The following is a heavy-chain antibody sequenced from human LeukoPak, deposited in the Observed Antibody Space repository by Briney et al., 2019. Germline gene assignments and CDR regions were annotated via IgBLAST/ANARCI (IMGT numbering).Heavy chain of an antibody. J-gene: IGHJ4*02. CDR1: GFTFSSYA. Sequence: GGSLRLSCAASGFTFSSYAMSWVRQAPGKGLEWVSAISGSDGSTYYADSVKGRFTISRDNSKNTLYLQMNSLRAEDTAVYYCASVYYDFWSGYYNYWGQGTLVTVSS. CDR2: ISGSDGST. D-gene: IGHD3-3*01. V-gene: IGHV3-23*01. CDR3: ASVYYDFWSGYYNY.